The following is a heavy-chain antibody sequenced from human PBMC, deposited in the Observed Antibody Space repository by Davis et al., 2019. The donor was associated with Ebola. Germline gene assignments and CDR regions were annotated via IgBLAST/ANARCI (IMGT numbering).Heavy chain of an antibody. CDR3: AKVSTLNWNDLYFDY. Sequence: GESLKISCAASGFTFSDYYMSWIRQAPGKGLEWVSYISSSSSYTNYADSVKGRFTISRDNAKNSLYLQMNSLRAEDTAVYYCAKVSTLNWNDLYFDYWGQGTLVTVSS. CDR2: ISSSSSYT. CDR1: GFTFSDYY. V-gene: IGHV3-11*05. J-gene: IGHJ4*02. D-gene: IGHD1-20*01.